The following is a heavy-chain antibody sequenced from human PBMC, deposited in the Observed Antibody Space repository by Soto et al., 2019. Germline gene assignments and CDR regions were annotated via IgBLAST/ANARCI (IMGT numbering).Heavy chain of an antibody. J-gene: IGHJ5*02. CDR2: TYSGGST. CDR3: ARDCGGGSCYPALGA. D-gene: IGHD2-15*01. CDR1: GFVVSETY. V-gene: IGHV3-53*01. Sequence: SLRLSCAASGFVVSETYMSWVRQAPGRGLQWVSFTYSGGSTYYADSVKGRFTISRDSSRNTLYLQMNSLRVEDTAVYYCARDCGGGSCYPALGAWGQGTLVTVSS.